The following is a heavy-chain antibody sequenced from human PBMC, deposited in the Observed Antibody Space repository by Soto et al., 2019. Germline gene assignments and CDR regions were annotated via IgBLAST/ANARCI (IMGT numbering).Heavy chain of an antibody. J-gene: IGHJ4*02. D-gene: IGHD2-2*01. CDR3: ARDRCTSTVCYPSYLDY. V-gene: IGHV3-74*01. Sequence: EVQLVESGGGLVQPGGSLRLSCAVSGFTFTNYWMHWVRQTPGKGLVWVSRINSDGSSTRYADSVKGRFTMSRDTAKNVMYLEMNSLRAEDTAVYDCARDRCTSTVCYPSYLDYWGQGTLVTVSS. CDR2: INSDGSST. CDR1: GFTFTNYW.